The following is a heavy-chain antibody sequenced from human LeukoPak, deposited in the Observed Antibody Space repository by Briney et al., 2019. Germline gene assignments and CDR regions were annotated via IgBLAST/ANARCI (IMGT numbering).Heavy chain of an antibody. CDR1: GFTFSSYA. CDR3: AELGITMIGGV. V-gene: IGHV3-30*04. D-gene: IGHD3-10*02. J-gene: IGHJ6*04. CDR2: ISYDGSNK. Sequence: TGGSLRLSCAASGFTFSSYAMHWVRQAPGKGLEWVAVISYDGSNKYYADSVEGRFTISRDNAKNSLYLQMNSLRAEDTAVYYCAELGITMIGGVWGKGTTVTISS.